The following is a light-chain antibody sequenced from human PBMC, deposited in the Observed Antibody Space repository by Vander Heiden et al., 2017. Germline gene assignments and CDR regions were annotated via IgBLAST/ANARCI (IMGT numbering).Light chain of an antibody. J-gene: IGKJ5*01. Sequence: IQMTQSPASLSASVGDGVTITCRASQSVSTCFNSYQQKPAKAAKLLIYSASSMKSGVTSRFSGSGSCTVFTLTISSMQPEDFATYFCHQSYDSPAITFGHGTRLEIE. CDR1: QSVSTC. CDR2: SAS. CDR3: HQSYDSPAIT. V-gene: IGKV1-39*01.